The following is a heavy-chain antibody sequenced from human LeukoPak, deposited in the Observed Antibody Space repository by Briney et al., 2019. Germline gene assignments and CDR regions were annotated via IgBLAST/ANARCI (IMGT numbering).Heavy chain of an antibody. CDR3: ARETTAHGYFDY. J-gene: IGHJ4*02. CDR2: LYFSGTT. V-gene: IGHV4-61*02. CDR1: GGSINSASHY. D-gene: IGHD4-17*01. Sequence: PSQTLSLTCTVSGGSINSASHYWGWIRQPADKGLEWIGRLYFSGTTNYNPSLTSRVTISLDTSKNQFSLTLSSVTAADTAVYYCARETTAHGYFDYWGQGTPVTVSS.